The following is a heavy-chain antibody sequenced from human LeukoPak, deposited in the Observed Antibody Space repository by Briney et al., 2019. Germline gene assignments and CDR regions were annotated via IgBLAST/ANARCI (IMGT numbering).Heavy chain of an antibody. CDR2: ISYDGSNK. D-gene: IGHD3-3*01. Sequence: GGSLRLSCAASGFTFSSYAMHWVRQAPGKGLEWVAVISYDGSNKYYADSVKGRFTISRDNSKNTLYLQMNSLRAEDTAVYYCARDHDFWSGYYTAYYYYYYMDVWGKGTTVTVSS. J-gene: IGHJ6*03. V-gene: IGHV3-30-3*01. CDR3: ARDHDFWSGYYTAYYYYYYMDV. CDR1: GFTFSSYA.